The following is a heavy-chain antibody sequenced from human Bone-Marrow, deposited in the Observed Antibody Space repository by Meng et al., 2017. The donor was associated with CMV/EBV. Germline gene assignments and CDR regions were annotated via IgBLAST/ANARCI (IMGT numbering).Heavy chain of an antibody. D-gene: IGHD6-13*01. CDR1: GYTFTSYD. CDR3: ARSQYSSSWYPFTH. V-gene: IGHV1-8*01. J-gene: IGHJ4*02. CDR2: MNPNSGNT. Sequence: QVQLVQAGAEVKKPGASVKVSCKASGYTFTSYDINSVRQAAGQGLEWMGWMNPNSGNTDYAQKFQGRVTMTRNISKSTAYMDLSSLRSEDTAVYYCARSQYSSSWYPFTHWGQGTLVTVSS.